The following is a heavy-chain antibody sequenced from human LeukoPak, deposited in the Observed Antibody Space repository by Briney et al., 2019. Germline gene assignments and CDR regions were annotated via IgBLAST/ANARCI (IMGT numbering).Heavy chain of an antibody. CDR3: ASATVNDY. CDR2: INHSGST. Sequence: SETLSLTCAVYGGSFSGYYWSWIRQPPGKGLGWIGEINHSGSTNYNPSLKSRVTISVDTSKNQFSLKLSSVTAADTAVYYCASATVNDYWGQGTLVTVSS. D-gene: IGHD4-11*01. V-gene: IGHV4-34*01. CDR1: GGSFSGYY. J-gene: IGHJ4*02.